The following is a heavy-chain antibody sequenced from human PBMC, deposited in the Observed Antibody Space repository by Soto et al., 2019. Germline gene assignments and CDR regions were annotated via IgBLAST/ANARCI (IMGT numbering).Heavy chain of an antibody. CDR3: AKDSGAAAAGTYYYYYGIDV. V-gene: IGHV3-30*18. Sequence: PGGSLRLSCAASGFTFSSYGMHWVRQAPGKGLEWVAVISYDGSNKYYADSVKGRFTISRDNSKNTLYLQMNSLRAENTAVYYCAKDSGAAAAGTYYYYYGIDVWRRGTTFAVSS. J-gene: IGHJ6*02. D-gene: IGHD6-13*01. CDR2: ISYDGSNK. CDR1: GFTFSSYG.